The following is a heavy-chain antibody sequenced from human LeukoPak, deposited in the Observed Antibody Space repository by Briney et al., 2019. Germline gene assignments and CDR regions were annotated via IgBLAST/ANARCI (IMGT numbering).Heavy chain of an antibody. CDR2: INPSGGST. D-gene: IGHD3-22*01. Sequence: AAVKVSCKASGYTFTSYYIHWVRQAPVQGLEWMGIINPSGGSTSYAQKFQGRVTMTRDMSTSTVYMELSSLRSEDTAVYYCAKSYTYDSSGYYYGFDPWGQGTLVTVSS. CDR3: AKSYTYDSSGYYYGFDP. CDR1: GYTFTSYY. J-gene: IGHJ5*02. V-gene: IGHV1-46*01.